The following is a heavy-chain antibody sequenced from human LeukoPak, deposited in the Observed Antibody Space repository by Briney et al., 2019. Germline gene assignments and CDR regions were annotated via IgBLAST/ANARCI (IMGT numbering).Heavy chain of an antibody. CDR2: ISGSGGST. CDR3: AKDVVDQLQPGDY. J-gene: IGHJ4*02. Sequence: GGSLRLSCAASGFTFDDYAMHWVRQAPGKGLEWVSAISGSGGSTYYADSVKGRFTISRDNSKNTLYLQMNSLRAEDTAVYYCAKDVVDQLQPGDYWGQGTLVTVSS. V-gene: IGHV3-23*01. D-gene: IGHD2-15*01. CDR1: GFTFDDYA.